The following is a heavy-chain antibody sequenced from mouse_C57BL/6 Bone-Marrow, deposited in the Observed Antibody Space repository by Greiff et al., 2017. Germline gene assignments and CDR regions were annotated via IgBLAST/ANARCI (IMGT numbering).Heavy chain of an antibody. CDR3: ARGNRWFAY. D-gene: IGHD2-1*01. J-gene: IGHJ3*01. CDR2: ISNKANGYPT. V-gene: IGHV7-3*01. CDR1: GFTFTDYY. Sequence: EVKLVESGGGLVQPGGSLSLSCAASGFTFTDYYMSWVRQPPGKALEWLGFISNKANGYPTEYSASVQGRFTISRDNSQSILYLQMNALRAEDSATYYCARGNRWFAYWGQGTLVTVSA.